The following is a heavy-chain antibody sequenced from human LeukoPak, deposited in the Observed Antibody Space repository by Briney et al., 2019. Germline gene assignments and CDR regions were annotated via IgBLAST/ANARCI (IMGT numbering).Heavy chain of an antibody. Sequence: GGSLRLSCAGSGFTLSSYPMSWVRQAPAKGLQWVSAISGSGGSTYYADSVKGRFTISRGNSKNTLYLQMNSLRAEDTAVYYCAKVYIGAARPQYYFDYWGQGTLVTVSS. J-gene: IGHJ4*02. D-gene: IGHD6-6*01. CDR3: AKVYIGAARPQYYFDY. V-gene: IGHV3-23*01. CDR1: GFTLSSYP. CDR2: ISGSGGST.